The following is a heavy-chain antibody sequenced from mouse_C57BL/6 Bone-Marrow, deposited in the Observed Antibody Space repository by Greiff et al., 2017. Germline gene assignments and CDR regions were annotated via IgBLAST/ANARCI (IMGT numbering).Heavy chain of an antibody. Sequence: DVMLVESGGGLVKPGGSLKLSCAASGFTFSSYTMSWVRQTPEQRLEWVATISVGGGNTYYPDSLKGRFTISRDNAKNTLYLQMSRRRSEDTALYYCARHGAQARFAYGVQGTLVTVSA. CDR2: ISVGGGNT. D-gene: IGHD3-2*02. CDR3: ARHGAQARFAY. J-gene: IGHJ3*01. CDR1: GFTFSSYT. V-gene: IGHV5-9*01.